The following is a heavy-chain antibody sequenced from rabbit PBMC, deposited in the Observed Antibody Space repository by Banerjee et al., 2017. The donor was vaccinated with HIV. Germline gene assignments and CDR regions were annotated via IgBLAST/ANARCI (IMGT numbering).Heavy chain of an antibody. J-gene: IGHJ4*01. CDR3: ARSITGNRVL. D-gene: IGHD4-2*01. CDR1: GFSLSSSYW. Sequence: QSLEESGGDLVKPGGSLALTCKASGFSLSSSYWICWVRQAPGKGLEWIGCINTGSSGNTYYASWAKGRFTISKTSSTTVTLQVTSLTAADTATYFCARSITGNRVLWGQGTLVTV. CDR2: INTGSSGNT. V-gene: IGHV1S40*01.